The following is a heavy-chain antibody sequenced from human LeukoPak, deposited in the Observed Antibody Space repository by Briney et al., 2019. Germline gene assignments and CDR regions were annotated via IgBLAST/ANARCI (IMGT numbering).Heavy chain of an antibody. CDR1: GFTFSSYW. V-gene: IGHV3-21*01. J-gene: IGHJ4*02. Sequence: GSLRLSCAASGFTFSSYWMSWVRQAPGKGLEWVSSISSSSSYIYYADSVKGRFTISRDNAKNSLYLQMNSLRAEDTAVYYCASGLAVAGHGGYWGQGTLVTVSS. CDR2: ISSSSSYI. D-gene: IGHD6-19*01. CDR3: ASGLAVAGHGGY.